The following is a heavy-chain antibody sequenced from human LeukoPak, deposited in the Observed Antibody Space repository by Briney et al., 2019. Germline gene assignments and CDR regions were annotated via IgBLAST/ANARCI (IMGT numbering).Heavy chain of an antibody. J-gene: IGHJ4*02. CDR2: IRYDGSNK. CDR1: GFTFSSYG. V-gene: IGHV3-30*02. Sequence: PGGSLRLSCAASGFTFSSYGMHWVRQAPGKGLEWVAFIRYDGSNKYYADSVKGRFTISRDNAKNPLYLQMNSLRAEDTAVYYCARDSTPVEAAPFDYWGQGTLVTVSS. CDR3: ARDSTPVEAAPFDY.